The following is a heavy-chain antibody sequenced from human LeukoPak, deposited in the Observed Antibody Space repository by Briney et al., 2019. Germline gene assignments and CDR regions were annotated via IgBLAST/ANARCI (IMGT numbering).Heavy chain of an antibody. V-gene: IGHV1-8*01. CDR1: GYTFTSFD. D-gene: IGHD3-22*01. Sequence: ASVKVSCKASGYTFTSFDINWVRQAPGQGLERMGWMNPNNGNTGFVQKFQGRVTMTRNTSISTAYMELSSLRSDDTAVYYCARARITMMAFDVWGQGTVVTVSS. CDR2: MNPNNGNT. J-gene: IGHJ3*01. CDR3: ARARITMMAFDV.